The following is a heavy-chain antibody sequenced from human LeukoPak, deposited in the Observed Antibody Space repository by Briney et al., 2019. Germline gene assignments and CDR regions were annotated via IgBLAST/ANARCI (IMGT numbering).Heavy chain of an antibody. CDR1: GFTFSSYA. J-gene: IGHJ3*02. D-gene: IGHD6-19*01. CDR3: ARVRQWLVWDAFDI. CDR2: ISSNGGST. V-gene: IGHV3-64*01. Sequence: GGSLRLSCAASGFTFSSYAMHWVRQAPGKGLEYVSAISSNGGSTHYANSVKGRFTISRDNSKNTLYLQMGSLRAEDMAVYYCARVRQWLVWDAFDIWGQGTMVTVSS.